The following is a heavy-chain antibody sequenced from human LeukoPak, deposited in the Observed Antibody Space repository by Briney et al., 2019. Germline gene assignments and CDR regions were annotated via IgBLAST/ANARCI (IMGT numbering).Heavy chain of an antibody. CDR3: ARVGATKERVYYGMDV. Sequence: ASVKVSCKASGYTFTSYAMHWVRQAPGQRLEWMGWINAGNGNTKYSQKFQGRVTITRDTSASTAYMELSSLRSEDTAVCYCARVGATKERVYYGMDVWGQGTTVTVSS. D-gene: IGHD1-26*01. V-gene: IGHV1-3*01. CDR2: INAGNGNT. J-gene: IGHJ6*02. CDR1: GYTFTSYA.